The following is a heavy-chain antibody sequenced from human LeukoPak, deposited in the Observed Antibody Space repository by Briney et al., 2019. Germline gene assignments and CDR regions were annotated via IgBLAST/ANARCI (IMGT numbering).Heavy chain of an antibody. D-gene: IGHD5-24*01. CDR2: IYYSGRI. J-gene: IGHJ4*02. Sequence: SETLSLTCTVSGGSISSGGYYRSWIRQHPGKGLEWIGYIYYSGRIYYNPSLKSRVTISVDTSKNQFSLKLSSVTAADTAVYYCARDRDGYNYIDYWGQGTLVTVSS. CDR3: ARDRDGYNYIDY. V-gene: IGHV4-31*03. CDR1: GGSISSGGYY.